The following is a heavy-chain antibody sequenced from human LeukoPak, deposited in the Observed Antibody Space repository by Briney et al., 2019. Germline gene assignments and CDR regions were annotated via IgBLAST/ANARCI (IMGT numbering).Heavy chain of an antibody. J-gene: IGHJ6*02. CDR3: AKDQGGGSYYRYYGMDV. D-gene: IGHD1-26*01. V-gene: IGHV3-9*01. CDR1: GFTFDDYA. Sequence: GRSLRLSCAASGFTFDDYAMHWVRQAPGKGLEWVSGISWNSGSIGYADSVKGRFTISRDNAKNSLYLQMNSLRAEDTALYYCAKDQGGGSYYRYYGMDVWGQGTTVTVSS. CDR2: ISWNSGSI.